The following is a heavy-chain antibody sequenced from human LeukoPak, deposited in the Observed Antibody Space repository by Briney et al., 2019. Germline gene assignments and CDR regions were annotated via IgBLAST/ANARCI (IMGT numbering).Heavy chain of an antibody. J-gene: IGHJ3*02. D-gene: IGHD2-2*01. CDR3: VKDRGRQLLSLYDAFHI. CDR1: GFTFSSYW. CDR2: INPDGSKT. Sequence: GGSLRLSCAASGFTFSSYWMHWVRQVPGKGLVWVSRINPDGSKTAHADSVKGRFTISRDNAKNTLFLQMNSLSAEDTAVYYCVKDRGRQLLSLYDAFHIWGQGTMVTASS. V-gene: IGHV3-74*01.